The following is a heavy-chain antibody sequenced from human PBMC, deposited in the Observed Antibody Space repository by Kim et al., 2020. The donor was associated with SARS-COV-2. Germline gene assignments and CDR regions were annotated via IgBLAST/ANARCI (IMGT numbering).Heavy chain of an antibody. CDR1: GFTFRKYG. Sequence: GGSLRLSCSASGFTFRKYGMHWVRQAPGKGPEWVSVISYDGRTRYYGDSVKGRVTVSRDNSENRVVLQLSGLRVEDTVMYYCARDLHSYGSGGDYRTPNNWFAPGGRGTQITVSP. CDR2: ISYDGRTR. CDR3: ARDLHSYGSGGDYRTPNNWFAP. J-gene: IGHJ5*02. D-gene: IGHD3-10*01. V-gene: IGHV3-30*03.